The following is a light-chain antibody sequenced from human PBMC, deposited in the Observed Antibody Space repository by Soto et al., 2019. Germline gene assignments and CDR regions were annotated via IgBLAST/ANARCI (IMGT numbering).Light chain of an antibody. Sequence: ESALTQSPVTMSLSPLERDNLSCRASQSVSSSLAWYQQKPGQAPRLLIYDASNRATGIPARFSGSGSGTDFTLTISSLEPEDFAVYYCQQRSNWQVTFGQGTRLEIK. V-gene: IGKV3-11*01. CDR3: QQRSNWQVT. CDR2: DAS. CDR1: QSVSSS. J-gene: IGKJ5*01.